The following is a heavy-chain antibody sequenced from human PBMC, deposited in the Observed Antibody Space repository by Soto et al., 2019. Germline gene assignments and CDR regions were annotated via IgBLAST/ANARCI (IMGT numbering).Heavy chain of an antibody. Sequence: PXGSLKVCCAASGFSFRSYSMNWVRQAPGKGLEWVSCISNSGTHIYNADSVKGRFTISRDNAKNSLYLQMNSLRAEDTAVYYCATGGNSIYGRRADVWGQGTTVTVSS. J-gene: IGHJ6*02. CDR1: GFSFRSYS. D-gene: IGHD3-10*01. V-gene: IGHV3-21*01. CDR3: ATGGNSIYGRRADV. CDR2: ISNSGTHI.